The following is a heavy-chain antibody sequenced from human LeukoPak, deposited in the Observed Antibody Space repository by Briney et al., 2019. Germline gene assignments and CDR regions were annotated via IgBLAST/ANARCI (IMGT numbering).Heavy chain of an antibody. Sequence: GGSLRLSCAASGFTFSSYAMHWVRQAPGKGLEWVAVISYDGSNKYYADSVKGRFTISRDNSKNTLYLQMNSLRAEDTAVYYCARDTTVYQPLGLYGVDVWGQGTTVTVSS. CDR3: ARDTTVYQPLGLYGVDV. CDR1: GFTFSSYA. J-gene: IGHJ6*02. D-gene: IGHD4-17*01. V-gene: IGHV3-30-3*01. CDR2: ISYDGSNK.